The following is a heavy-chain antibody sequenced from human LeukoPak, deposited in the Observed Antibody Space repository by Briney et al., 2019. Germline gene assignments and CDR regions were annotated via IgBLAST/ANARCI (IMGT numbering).Heavy chain of an antibody. CDR3: ARDQREAHYYDSSGYYHDAFDI. V-gene: IGHV1-69*13. CDR1: GGTFSSYA. Sequence: ASVKVSCKASGGTFSSYAISWVRQAPGQGLEWMGGIIPIVGTANYAQKFQGRVTITADESTSTAYMELRSLGSDDTAVYYCARDQREAHYYDSSGYYHDAFDIWGQGTMVTVSS. D-gene: IGHD3-22*01. CDR2: IIPIVGTA. J-gene: IGHJ3*02.